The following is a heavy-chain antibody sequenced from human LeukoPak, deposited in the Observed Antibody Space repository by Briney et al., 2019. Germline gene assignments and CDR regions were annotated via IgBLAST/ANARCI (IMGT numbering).Heavy chain of an antibody. CDR1: GYTFTGYY. CDR3: RTDRYGDYGDYIDY. V-gene: IGHV1-2*02. D-gene: IGHD4-17*01. Sequence: ASVKVSCKASGYTFTGYYMHWVRQAPGQGLEWMGWINPNSGGTNYAQKFQGRVTMTRDTSISTAYMKLSRLRSDDTAVYYCRTDRYGDYGDYIDYWGQGTLVTVSS. CDR2: INPNSGGT. J-gene: IGHJ4*02.